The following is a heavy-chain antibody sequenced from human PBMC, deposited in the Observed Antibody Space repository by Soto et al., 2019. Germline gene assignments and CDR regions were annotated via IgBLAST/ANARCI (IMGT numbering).Heavy chain of an antibody. CDR1: GFTFSNYA. J-gene: IGHJ4*02. D-gene: IGHD3-10*01. V-gene: IGHV3-30*04. Sequence: QVHLVESGGGVVQPGRSLRLSCAASGFTFSNYAMHWVRQAPGKGLEWMAITSDDESRRYYADSVRGRFTISRDNSKNTLYLEMNSLRDEDTAQFYCARGSGSGSFLIDYWGQGVRVTVSS. CDR2: TSDDESRR. CDR3: ARGSGSGSFLIDY.